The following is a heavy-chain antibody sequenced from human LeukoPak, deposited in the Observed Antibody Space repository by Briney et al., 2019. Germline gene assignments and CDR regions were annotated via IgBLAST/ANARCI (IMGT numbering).Heavy chain of an antibody. D-gene: IGHD2-15*01. CDR1: GYTFTSYD. J-gene: IGHJ6*03. V-gene: IGHV1-8*01. CDR2: MNPNSGNK. CDR3: AGLGYCSGGSCYPPLDYYYMDV. Sequence: ASVKVSCKASGYTFTSYDINWVRQATGQGLEWMGWMNPNSGNKGYAQKFQGRVTMTRNTSISTAYMELSSLRSEDTAVYYCAGLGYCSGGSCYPPLDYYYMDVWGKGTTVTVSS.